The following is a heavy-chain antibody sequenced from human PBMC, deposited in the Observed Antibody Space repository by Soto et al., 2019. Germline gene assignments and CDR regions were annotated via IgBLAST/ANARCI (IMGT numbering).Heavy chain of an antibody. CDR1: GYTCTSYG. CDR3: AREAHFDWLLPLYYSGMDV. J-gene: IGHJ6*02. Sequence: QVQLVQSGAEVKKTGASVKVSCKASGYTCTSYGISWVRQAPGQGLEGMGWISAYNGNTNDAQKLQGRGTMTTTTSTSTAYMELRSLRSDDTAVYYCAREAHFDWLLPLYYSGMDVWGQGTTVTVSS. D-gene: IGHD3-9*01. V-gene: IGHV1-18*04. CDR2: ISAYNGNT.